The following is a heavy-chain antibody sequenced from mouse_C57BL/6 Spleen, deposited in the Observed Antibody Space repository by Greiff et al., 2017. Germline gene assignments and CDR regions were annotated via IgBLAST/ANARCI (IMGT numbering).Heavy chain of an antibody. D-gene: IGHD1-1*01. Sequence: QVQLQQPGAELVKPGASVKLSCKASGYTFTSYWMQWVKQRPGQGLEWIGEIDPSDSYTNYNQKFKGKATLTVDTSSSPAYMQLSSLTSEDSAVYYCARDYYGSSAFFAYWGQGTLVTVSA. V-gene: IGHV1-50*01. CDR3: ARDYYGSSAFFAY. CDR1: GYTFTSYW. CDR2: IDPSDSYT. J-gene: IGHJ3*01.